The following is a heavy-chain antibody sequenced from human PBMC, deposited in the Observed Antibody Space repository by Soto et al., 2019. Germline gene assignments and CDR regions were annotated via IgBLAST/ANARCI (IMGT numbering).Heavy chain of an antibody. CDR3: ARDPNYYDSTRSGPLGY. CDR1: GFTFSSYG. CDR2: IWYDGSNK. J-gene: IGHJ4*02. D-gene: IGHD3-22*01. Sequence: QVQLVESGGGVVQPGRSLRLSCAASGFTFSSYGMHWVRQAPGKGLEWVAVIWYDGSNKYYADSVKGRFTISRDNSKNTLYLQMNSLRAEDTAVYYCARDPNYYDSTRSGPLGYWGQGTLVTVSS. V-gene: IGHV3-33*01.